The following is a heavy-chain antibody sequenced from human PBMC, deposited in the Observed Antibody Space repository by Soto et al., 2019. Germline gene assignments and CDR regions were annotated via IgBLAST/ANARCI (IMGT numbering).Heavy chain of an antibody. Sequence: GESLKISCKASGYTFTSYWIGWVRQMPGKGLEWMGIIYPGDSDTRYSPSFQGQVTISADKSISTAYLQWSSLKASDTATYYCARHGFSGVPAANSGCDPWGQGTLVTVSS. D-gene: IGHD2-2*01. J-gene: IGHJ5*02. CDR3: ARHGFSGVPAANSGCDP. V-gene: IGHV5-51*01. CDR2: IYPGDSDT. CDR1: GYTFTSYW.